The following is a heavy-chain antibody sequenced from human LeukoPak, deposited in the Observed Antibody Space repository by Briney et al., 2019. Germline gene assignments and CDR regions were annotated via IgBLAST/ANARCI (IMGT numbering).Heavy chain of an antibody. CDR1: GYSFTSYD. CDR3: ARGTGDLDY. CDR2: MSPRSGST. V-gene: IGHV1-8*01. D-gene: IGHD7-27*01. J-gene: IGHJ4*02. Sequence: ASVKVSCKASGYSFTSYDINWVRQAPGQGPEWMGWMSPRSGSTGYAQKFQGRVTMTRNTSISTAYVELSSLRSEDTAVYYCARGTGDLDYWGQGTLVTVSS.